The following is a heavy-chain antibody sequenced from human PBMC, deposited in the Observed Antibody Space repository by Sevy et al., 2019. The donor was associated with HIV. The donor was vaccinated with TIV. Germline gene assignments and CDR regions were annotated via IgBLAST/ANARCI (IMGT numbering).Heavy chain of an antibody. CDR1: GFTFSSYG. CDR2: IRYDGSNK. J-gene: IGHJ6*02. D-gene: IGHD4-17*01. CDR3: AKNPVNDYGDYYYYYGMDV. V-gene: IGHV3-30*02. Sequence: GGSLRLSCAASGFTFSSYGMHWVRQAPGKGLEWVAFIRYDGSNKYYADSVKGRFTISRDNSKNTLYLQMNSLRAEDTDVYYCAKNPVNDYGDYYYYYGMDVWGQGTTVTVSS.